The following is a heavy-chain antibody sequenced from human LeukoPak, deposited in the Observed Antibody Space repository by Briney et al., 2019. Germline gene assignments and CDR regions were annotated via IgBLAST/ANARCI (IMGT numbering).Heavy chain of an antibody. Sequence: SETLSLTCAVYGGSFSGYYWSWIRQPPGKGLEWIGEINHSGSTNYNPSLKSRVTISVDTSKNQFSLKLSSVTAADTAVYYCANSMTTVTTQTWGQGTMVTVSS. CDR2: INHSGST. V-gene: IGHV4-34*01. CDR1: GGSFSGYY. D-gene: IGHD4-17*01. J-gene: IGHJ3*01. CDR3: ANSMTTVTTQT.